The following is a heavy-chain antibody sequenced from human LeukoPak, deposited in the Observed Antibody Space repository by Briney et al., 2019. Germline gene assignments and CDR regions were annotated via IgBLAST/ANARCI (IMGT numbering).Heavy chain of an antibody. Sequence: ASVKVSCKASGYTFTSYGITWVRQAPGQGLEWMGWISTYNGNTNCAQKLQGRVTITADTSTSTAYMELSSLRSEDTAVYYCARAGWLQYYYFDYWGQGTLVTVSS. J-gene: IGHJ4*02. V-gene: IGHV1-18*01. CDR3: ARAGWLQYYYFDY. CDR2: ISTYNGNT. CDR1: GYTFTSYG. D-gene: IGHD5-24*01.